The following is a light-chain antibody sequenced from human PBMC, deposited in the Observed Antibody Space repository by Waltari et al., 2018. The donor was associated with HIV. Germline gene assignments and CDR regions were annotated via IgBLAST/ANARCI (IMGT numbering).Light chain of an antibody. CDR1: SSDVGGYDY. Sequence: QSALTQPPSASGSPGQSVTISCSGTSSDVGGYDYVSWYQQHPGKAPKLMIYEVSKRPPGVPDRFSGSKSGNTASLTVSGLQAEYEADYYCSSHAGSNNYVFGTGTKVTVL. CDR2: EVS. CDR3: SSHAGSNNYV. J-gene: IGLJ1*01. V-gene: IGLV2-8*01.